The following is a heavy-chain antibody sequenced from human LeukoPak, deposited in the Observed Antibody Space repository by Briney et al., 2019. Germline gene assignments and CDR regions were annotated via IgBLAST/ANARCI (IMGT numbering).Heavy chain of an antibody. CDR3: AREGYCSGGSCYSEAFDI. V-gene: IGHV3-30*02. J-gene: IGHJ3*02. Sequence: GGSLRLSCAASGFTFGSYGMHWVRQAPGKGLEWVAFIRYDGSNKYYADSVKGRFTISRDNSKNTLYLQMNSLRAEDTAVYYCAREGYCSGGSCYSEAFDIWGQGTMVTVSS. CDR1: GFTFGSYG. D-gene: IGHD2-15*01. CDR2: IRYDGSNK.